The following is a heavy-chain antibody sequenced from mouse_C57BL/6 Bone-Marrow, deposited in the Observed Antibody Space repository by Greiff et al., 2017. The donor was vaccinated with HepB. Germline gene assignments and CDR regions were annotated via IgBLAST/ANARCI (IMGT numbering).Heavy chain of an antibody. J-gene: IGHJ3*01. CDR1: GYTFTDYE. D-gene: IGHD1-1*01. V-gene: IGHV1-15*01. Sequence: QVQLQQSGAELVRPGASVTLSCKASGYTFTDYEMHWVKQTPVHGLEWIGAIDPETGGTAYNQKFTGKAILTADKSSSTAYMELRSLTSEDSAVYYCTYYYRFAYWGQGTLVTVSA. CDR2: IDPETGGT. CDR3: TYYYRFAY.